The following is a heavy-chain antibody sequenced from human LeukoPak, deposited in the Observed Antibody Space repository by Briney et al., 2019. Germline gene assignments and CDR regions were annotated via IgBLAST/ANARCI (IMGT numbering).Heavy chain of an antibody. D-gene: IGHD3-22*01. J-gene: IGHJ4*02. Sequence: PGGSLRLSCAASGFTFSSYAMSWVRQAPGKGLEWVSTLSGSGGSTYYADSVKGRVTISRDNSKNTLYLQMNSLRAEDTAVYHCAKGSYYYDSADYFDYWAREPWSPSPQ. V-gene: IGHV3-23*01. CDR3: AKGSYYYDSADYFDY. CDR1: GFTFSSYA. CDR2: LSGSGGST.